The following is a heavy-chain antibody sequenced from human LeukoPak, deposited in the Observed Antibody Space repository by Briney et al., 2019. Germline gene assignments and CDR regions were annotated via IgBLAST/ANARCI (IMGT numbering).Heavy chain of an antibody. CDR2: ISWNSGSI. Sequence: PGGSLRLSCAASGFTFDDYAMHWVRQAPGKGLEWVSGISWNSGSIGYADSVKGRFTISRGNAKNSLYLQMNSLRAEDMALYYCAKSRGSSEVGYFDYWGQGTLVTVSS. D-gene: IGHD6-6*01. V-gene: IGHV3-9*03. CDR1: GFTFDDYA. CDR3: AKSRGSSEVGYFDY. J-gene: IGHJ4*02.